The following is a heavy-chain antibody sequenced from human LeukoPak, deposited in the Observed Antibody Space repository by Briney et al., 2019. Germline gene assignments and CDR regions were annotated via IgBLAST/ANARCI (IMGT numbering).Heavy chain of an antibody. J-gene: IGHJ5*02. CDR1: GGTFSSYA. Sequence: ASVKVPCKASGGTFSSYAISWVRQAPGQGLEWMGGIIPIFGTANYAQKFQGRVTTTTDESTSTAYMELSSLRSEDTAVYYCARRGSSRRMNWFDPWGQGTLVTVSS. CDR2: IIPIFGTA. CDR3: ARRGSSRRMNWFDP. V-gene: IGHV1-69*05. D-gene: IGHD6-6*01.